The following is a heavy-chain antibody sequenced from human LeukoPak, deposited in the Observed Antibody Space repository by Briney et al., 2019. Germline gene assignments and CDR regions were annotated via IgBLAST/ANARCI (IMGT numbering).Heavy chain of an antibody. Sequence: GGSLRLSCAASGFTFSTYTMNWVRQAPGKGLEWVSSISSRSSYIYYADSVKGRFTISRDNAKNSLYLQMNSLRAEDTALYYCATDLTYYDFWSGYYDFWGQGILVTVSS. J-gene: IGHJ4*02. D-gene: IGHD3-3*01. CDR1: GFTFSTYT. V-gene: IGHV3-21*04. CDR2: ISSRSSYI. CDR3: ATDLTYYDFWSGYYDF.